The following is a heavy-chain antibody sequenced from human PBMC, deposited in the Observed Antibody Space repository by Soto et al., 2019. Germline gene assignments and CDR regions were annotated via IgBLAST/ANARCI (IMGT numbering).Heavy chain of an antibody. CDR1: GFTFSSYA. CDR2: ISGSGGST. D-gene: IGHD3-22*01. V-gene: IGHV3-23*01. J-gene: IGHJ4*02. Sequence: EVQLLESGGGLVQPGGSLRLSCAASGFTFSSYAMSWVRQAPGKGLEWVSAISGSGGSTYYAASVKGRFTISRDNSKNTLYLQMNSLRAEDTAVYYCAKDLPTYYYDSSGYYSDYWGQGTLVTVSS. CDR3: AKDLPTYYYDSSGYYSDY.